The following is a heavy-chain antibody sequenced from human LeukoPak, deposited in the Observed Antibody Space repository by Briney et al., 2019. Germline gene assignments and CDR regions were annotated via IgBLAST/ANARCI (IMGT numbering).Heavy chain of an antibody. CDR3: ARGRVGADLYAFDI. J-gene: IGHJ3*02. CDR2: IYYSGST. V-gene: IGHV4-59*01. D-gene: IGHD1-26*01. Sequence: SETLSLTCTVSGGSISSYYWSWIRQPPGKGLEWIGYIYYSGSTNYNPSLKSRVTISVDTSKNQFSLKLSSVTAADTAVYYCARGRVGADLYAFDIWGQGTMVTVSS. CDR1: GGSISSYY.